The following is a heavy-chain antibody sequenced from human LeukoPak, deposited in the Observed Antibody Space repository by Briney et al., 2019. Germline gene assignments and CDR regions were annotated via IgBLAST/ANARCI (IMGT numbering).Heavy chain of an antibody. CDR1: GFTFSSYA. CDR3: TTDPERIMITFGGVIVPP. Sequence: PGGSLRLSCAASGFTFSSYAMSWVRQAPGKGLEWVSAISGSGGSTYYAGSVKGRFTISRDNSKNTLYLQMNSLKTEDTAVYYCTTDPERIMITFGGVIVPPWGQGTLVTVSS. J-gene: IGHJ5*02. CDR2: ISGSGGST. D-gene: IGHD3-16*02. V-gene: IGHV3-23*01.